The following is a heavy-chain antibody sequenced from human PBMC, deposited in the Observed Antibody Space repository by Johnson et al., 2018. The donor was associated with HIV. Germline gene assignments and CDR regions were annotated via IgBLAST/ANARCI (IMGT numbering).Heavy chain of an antibody. J-gene: IGHJ3*02. CDR3: AKDLEGFMVQGQPMGLHAFDI. CDR1: GFTFDDYA. V-gene: IGHV3-9*01. CDR2: ISWNSGSI. D-gene: IGHD3-10*01. Sequence: VQLVESGGGLVQPGRSLRLSCAASGFTFDDYAMHWVRQAPGKGLEWVSGISWNSGSIGYADSVKGRFTISRDNAKNSLYLQMNSLRAEHTALYYCAKDLEGFMVQGQPMGLHAFDIWGQGTMVTVSS.